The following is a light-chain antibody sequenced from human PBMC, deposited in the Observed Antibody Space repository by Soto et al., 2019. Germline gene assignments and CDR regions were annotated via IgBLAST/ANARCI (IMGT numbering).Light chain of an antibody. CDR2: SAS. V-gene: IGKV1-5*01. Sequence: DIHMTQSPFTLSASVGDRVTISCRASQSIGTWLAWYQQKPGKATNLLIYSASTLESGVPSRFSGSGSGTEFTLTITSLQPDDFATYYCQQYNSYSWTFGQGTKLEIK. J-gene: IGKJ1*01. CDR3: QQYNSYSWT. CDR1: QSIGTW.